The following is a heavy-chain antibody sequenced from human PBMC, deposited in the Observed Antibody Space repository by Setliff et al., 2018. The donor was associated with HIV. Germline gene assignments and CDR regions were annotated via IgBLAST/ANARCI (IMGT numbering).Heavy chain of an antibody. D-gene: IGHD3-9*01. Sequence: PSETLSLTCAVYGGSFSGYYWSWIRQPPGKGLEWIGEINHSGSTNYNPSLKSRITISVDTSKNQFSLKLISMTAADTAVYYCARGRYYDILTGYSNAFDYWGQGTLVTVSS. V-gene: IGHV4-34*01. CDR3: ARGRYYDILTGYSNAFDY. J-gene: IGHJ4*02. CDR1: GGSFSGYY. CDR2: INHSGST.